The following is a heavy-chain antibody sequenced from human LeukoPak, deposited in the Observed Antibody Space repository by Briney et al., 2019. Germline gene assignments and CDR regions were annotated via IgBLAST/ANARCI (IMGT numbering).Heavy chain of an antibody. D-gene: IGHD3-3*01. V-gene: IGHV4-34*01. CDR2: INHSGST. J-gene: IGHJ6*03. Sequence: SETLSLTCTVYGGSFSGYYWSWIRQPPGKGLEWIGEINHSGSTNYNPSLKSRVTISVDTSKNQFSLKLSSVTAADTAVYYCARADDFWSGYYRNYYYYYMDVWGKGTTVTVSS. CDR1: GGSFSGYY. CDR3: ARADDFWSGYYRNYYYYYMDV.